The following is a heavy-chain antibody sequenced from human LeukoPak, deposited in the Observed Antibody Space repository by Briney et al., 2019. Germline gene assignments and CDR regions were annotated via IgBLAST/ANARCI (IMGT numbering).Heavy chain of an antibody. CDR3: ARHGDLYYYYYMDV. Sequence: VKPSETLSLTCTASGGSISCYYWSWIRQPPGKGLEWIGYIYYSGSTNYNPSLKSRVTISVDTSKNQCSLKLSSVTAADTAVYYCARHGDLYYYYYMDVWGKGTTVTVSS. V-gene: IGHV4-59*01. J-gene: IGHJ6*03. CDR2: IYYSGST. D-gene: IGHD3-10*01. CDR1: GGSISCYY.